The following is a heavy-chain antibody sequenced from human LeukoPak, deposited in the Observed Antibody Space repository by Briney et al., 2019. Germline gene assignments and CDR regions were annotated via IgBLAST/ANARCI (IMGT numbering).Heavy chain of an antibody. D-gene: IGHD6-19*01. V-gene: IGHV1-8*03. CDR1: GYTFTSYD. CDR2: MNPNSGNT. Sequence: ASVKVSCKASGYTFTSYDINWVRQATGQGLEWMGWMNPNSGNTGYAQRFQGRVTITRNTSISTAYMELSSPRSEDTAVYYCARGLYSSGWYVDYWGQGTLVTVSS. CDR3: ARGLYSSGWYVDY. J-gene: IGHJ4*02.